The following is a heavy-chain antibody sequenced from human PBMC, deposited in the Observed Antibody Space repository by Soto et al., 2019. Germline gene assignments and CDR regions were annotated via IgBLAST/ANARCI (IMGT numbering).Heavy chain of an antibody. J-gene: IGHJ6*02. D-gene: IGHD3-10*01. V-gene: IGHV4-30-2*01. CDR2: IYHSGIT. Sequence: QLQLQESGSGLVKPSQTLSLTCAVSGASISSGGSSWSWIRQAPGTGLEWIGYIYHSGITNYNPSLKSRVTISVDKSQNQFSLSLSFVTAADMAVYYCARGLAVRGSYGLDVWGQGTTVTVSS. CDR3: ARGLAVRGSYGLDV. CDR1: GASISSGGSS.